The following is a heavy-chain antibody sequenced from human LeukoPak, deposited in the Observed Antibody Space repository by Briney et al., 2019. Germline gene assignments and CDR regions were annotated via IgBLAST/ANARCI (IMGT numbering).Heavy chain of an antibody. CDR3: ARDGSGSYSRYYYYGMDV. V-gene: IGHV1-18*01. CDR1: GYTFTSYG. Sequence: ASVKVSCKASGYTFTSYGISWVRQAPGQGLEWMGWISAYNGNTNYAQKFQGRVTMTRNTSISTAYMELSSLRSEDTAVYYCARDGSGSYSRYYYYGMDVWGQGTTVTVSS. D-gene: IGHD3-10*01. CDR2: ISAYNGNT. J-gene: IGHJ6*02.